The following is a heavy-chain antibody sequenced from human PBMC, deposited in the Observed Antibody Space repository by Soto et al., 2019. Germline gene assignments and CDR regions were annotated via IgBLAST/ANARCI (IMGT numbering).Heavy chain of an antibody. V-gene: IGHV4-39*01. CDR3: ARPHYCSSASCYEAIDY. CDR1: GGSISSSSYY. J-gene: IGHJ4*02. Sequence: QLQLQESGPGLVKPSETLSLTCTVSGGSISSSSYYWGWIRQPPGKEQEWIGSIYYSGSTYYNPSLKSRVTISVDTSKNQFSLKLSSVTAADTAVYYCARPHYCSSASCYEAIDYWGQGTLVTVSS. CDR2: IYYSGST. D-gene: IGHD2-2*01.